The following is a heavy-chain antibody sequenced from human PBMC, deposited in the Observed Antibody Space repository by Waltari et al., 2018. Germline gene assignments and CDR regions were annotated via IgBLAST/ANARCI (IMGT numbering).Heavy chain of an antibody. D-gene: IGHD2-2*01. Sequence: QVQLQVSAPGQLKPSDTLSPSCTVAGGSLNGYSWSWTGHPSGEGLEWVGRIYPSGITNYNPSLKSRVTMSVDTSRNQFSLKLTSVTGADTAIYYCARSIVVVPAANYYYYYYYMDVWGKGTTVTISS. CDR1: GGSLNGYS. J-gene: IGHJ6*03. V-gene: IGHV4-4*07. CDR2: IYPSGIT. CDR3: ARSIVVVPAANYYYYYYYMDV.